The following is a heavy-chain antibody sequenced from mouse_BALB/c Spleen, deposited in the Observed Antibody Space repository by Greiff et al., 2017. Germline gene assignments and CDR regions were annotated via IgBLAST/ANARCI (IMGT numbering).Heavy chain of an antibody. V-gene: IGHV2-2*02. Sequence: VQLQESGPGLVQPSQSLSITCTVSGFSLTSYGVHWVRQSPGKGLEWLGVIWSGGSTDYNAAFISRLSISKDNSKSQVFFKMNSLQANDTAIYYCARDYYGSSGDYWGQGTAFTVSS. CDR1: GFSLTSYG. D-gene: IGHD1-1*01. CDR2: IWSGGST. J-gene: IGHJ2*01. CDR3: ARDYYGSSGDY.